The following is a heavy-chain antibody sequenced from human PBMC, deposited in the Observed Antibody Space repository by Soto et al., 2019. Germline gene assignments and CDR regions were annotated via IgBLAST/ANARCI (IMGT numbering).Heavy chain of an antibody. V-gene: IGHV4-59*01. CDR2: IYYLGST. Sequence: PSETLSLTCSVSGGSMSEYFWSWVRQSPGKGLEWIGYIYYLGSTDYNRSLKSRVTISVDTSKRQFSLRLTSVTAADTAVYYCVRDEYDGSGSPYPAYWGPGTQVTVSS. D-gene: IGHD3-10*01. CDR1: GGSMSEYF. CDR3: VRDEYDGSGSPYPAY. J-gene: IGHJ4*02.